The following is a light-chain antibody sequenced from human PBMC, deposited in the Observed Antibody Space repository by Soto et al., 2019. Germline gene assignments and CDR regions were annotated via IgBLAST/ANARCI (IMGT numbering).Light chain of an antibody. CDR3: QHYYNYPWT. Sequence: AVLLTQSPSSFSASTGDRATITCRASQDIHNYLAWYQQVPGKAPKLLLYAASILQTGVPSRSSGSGSGTDFTLTIDGLQSEDFATYFCQHYYNYPWTFGQGTTVE. CDR1: QDIHNY. CDR2: AAS. J-gene: IGKJ1*01. V-gene: IGKV1-8*01.